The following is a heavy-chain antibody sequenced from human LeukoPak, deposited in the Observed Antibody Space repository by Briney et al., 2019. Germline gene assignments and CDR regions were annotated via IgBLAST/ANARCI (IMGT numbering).Heavy chain of an antibody. CDR3: AKATDNYYYYYMDV. V-gene: IGHV3-48*01. CDR2: ISSSSSTI. J-gene: IGHJ6*03. Sequence: GGSLRLSFAASGLTFSSYSMNWVRQAPGKGLERVSYISSSSSTIYYADSVKGRFTISRDNSKNTLYLQMNSLRAEDTAVYYCAKATDNYYYYYMDVWGKGTTVTVSS. CDR1: GLTFSSYS.